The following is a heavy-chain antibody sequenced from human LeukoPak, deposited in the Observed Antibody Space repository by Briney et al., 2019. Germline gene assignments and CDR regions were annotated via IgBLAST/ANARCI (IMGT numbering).Heavy chain of an antibody. Sequence: AGESLKISCKSSGYSFTSYWIGWVRQMPGKGLEWMGIIYPGDSDTRYSPSFQGQVTISADKSISTAYLQWSSLKASDTAMYYCARHNLPLGGYYYDSSPSTEFDYWGQGTLVTVSS. CDR1: GYSFTSYW. V-gene: IGHV5-51*01. CDR2: IYPGDSDT. D-gene: IGHD3-22*01. CDR3: ARHNLPLGGYYYDSSPSTEFDY. J-gene: IGHJ4*02.